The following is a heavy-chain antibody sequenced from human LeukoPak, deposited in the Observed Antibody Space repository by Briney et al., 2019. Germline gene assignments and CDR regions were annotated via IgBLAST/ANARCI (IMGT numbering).Heavy chain of an antibody. CDR2: ISSGGGTT. CDR1: GFTFSDYP. J-gene: IGHJ4*02. D-gene: IGHD3-22*01. V-gene: IGHV3-64*02. CDR3: VRVYYDSGGYYYDY. Sequence: GGSLRLSCAASGFTFSDYPMHWVRQAPGKGLEYVSAISSGGGTTYYADSVKGRFTISRDNSKNPLYLQMGSLSAEDMAVYYCVRVYYDSGGYYYDYWGQGTLVTVSS.